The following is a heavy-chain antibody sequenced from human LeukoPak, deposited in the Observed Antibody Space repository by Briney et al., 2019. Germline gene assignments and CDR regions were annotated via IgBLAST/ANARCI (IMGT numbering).Heavy chain of an antibody. CDR3: ARGPPIVVVVAAENYFDY. CDR1: GFTFSSYS. J-gene: IGHJ4*02. Sequence: GGSLRLSCAASGFTFSSYSMNWVRQAPGKGLEWVSYISSSSSTIYYADSVEGRFTISRDNAKNSLYLQMNSLRDEDTAVYYCARGPPIVVVVAAENYFDYWGQGTLVTVSS. D-gene: IGHD2-15*01. V-gene: IGHV3-48*02. CDR2: ISSSSSTI.